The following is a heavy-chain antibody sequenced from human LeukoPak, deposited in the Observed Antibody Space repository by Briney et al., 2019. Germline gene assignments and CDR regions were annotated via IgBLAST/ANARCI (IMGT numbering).Heavy chain of an antibody. CDR1: GGTFSSYA. J-gene: IGHJ4*02. CDR3: ARVRGIVATMSYYFDY. Sequence: SVKVSCKASGGTFSSYAISWVRQAPGQGLEWMGGIIHIFGTANYAQTFQGRVTITADESTSAAYMELSSLRSEDTAVYYCARVRGIVATMSYYFDYWGQGTLVTVSS. D-gene: IGHD5-12*01. V-gene: IGHV1-69*13. CDR2: IIHIFGTA.